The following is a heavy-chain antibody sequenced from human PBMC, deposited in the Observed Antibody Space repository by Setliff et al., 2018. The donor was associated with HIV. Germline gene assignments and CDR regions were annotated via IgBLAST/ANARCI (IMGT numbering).Heavy chain of an antibody. CDR2: INWNSDFI. D-gene: IGHD6-19*01. CDR1: GFTFNYHI. CDR3: VREGSVAGRYYYYMSL. Sequence: PGGSLRLSCAASGFTFNYHIMYWVRQVPGKGLEWVSTINWNSDFIAYADSVKGRFTVARDNANSSLYLQMNSLRPEDSALHYCVREGSVAGRYYYYMSLWGKGTTVTVSS. J-gene: IGHJ6*03. V-gene: IGHV3-9*01.